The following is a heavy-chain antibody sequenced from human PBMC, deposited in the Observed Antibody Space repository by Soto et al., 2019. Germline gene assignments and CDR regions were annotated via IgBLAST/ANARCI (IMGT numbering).Heavy chain of an antibody. CDR2: ISAYNGNT. D-gene: IGHD3-22*01. J-gene: IGHJ4*02. CDR3: ARSTAYYYDSSGYPDDY. V-gene: IGHV1-18*01. Sequence: ASVKVSCKASGYTFTSYGISWVRQAPGQGLEWMGWISAYNGNTNYAQKLQGRVTMTTDTSTSTAYMELRSLRSDDTAVYYCARSTAYYYDSSGYPDDYWGQGTLVTVSS. CDR1: GYTFTSYG.